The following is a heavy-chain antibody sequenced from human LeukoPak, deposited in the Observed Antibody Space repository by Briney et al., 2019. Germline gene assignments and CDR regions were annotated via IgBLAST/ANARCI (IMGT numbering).Heavy chain of an antibody. Sequence: SETLSLTCTVSGGSISSYYRSWIRQPPGKGLEWIGYIYYSGSTNYSPSLKSRVTISVDTSKNQFSLKLSSVTAADTAVYYCARLLNDYGDYGHENWFDPWGQGTLVTVSS. D-gene: IGHD4-17*01. CDR2: IYYSGST. CDR3: ARLLNDYGDYGHENWFDP. J-gene: IGHJ5*02. CDR1: GGSISSYY. V-gene: IGHV4-59*08.